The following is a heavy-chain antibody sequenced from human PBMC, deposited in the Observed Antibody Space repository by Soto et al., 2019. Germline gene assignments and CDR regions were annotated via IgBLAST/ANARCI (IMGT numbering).Heavy chain of an antibody. J-gene: IGHJ5*02. CDR2: INHSGST. V-gene: IGHV4-34*01. CDR3: ARENSVAAAGNLNWFDL. CDR1: GGSFSGYY. Sequence: SETLSLTCAVYGGSFSGYYWSWIRQPPGKGLEWIGEINHSGSTNYNPSLKSRVTISVDTSKNQFSLKLSSVTAADTAVYYCARENSVAAAGNLNWFDLWGQGTLVTVSS. D-gene: IGHD2-15*01.